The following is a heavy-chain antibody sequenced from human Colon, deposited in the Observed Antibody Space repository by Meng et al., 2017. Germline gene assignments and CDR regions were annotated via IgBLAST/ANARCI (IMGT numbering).Heavy chain of an antibody. CDR3: ARGQGFLLHYFDN. Sequence: QVELLQVGERLLKPSETLSLSCDVYGGSVSRDFCSWIRQTPGKGMEWIGGISEGGGTLYNPSLKSRVFISVDTSNSELTLKLTSVTDADTGVYYCARGQGFLLHYFDNWGQGTLVTVSS. CDR2: ISEGGGT. CDR1: GGSVSRDF. J-gene: IGHJ4*02. V-gene: IGHV4-34*01. D-gene: IGHD3-22*01.